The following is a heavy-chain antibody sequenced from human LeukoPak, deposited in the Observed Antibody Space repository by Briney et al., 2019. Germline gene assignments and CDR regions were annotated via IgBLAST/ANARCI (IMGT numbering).Heavy chain of an antibody. CDR2: IYTSGST. V-gene: IGHV4-61*02. CDR1: GGSISSGSYY. D-gene: IGHD1-26*01. CDR3: ARGSVGARVGIDY. J-gene: IGHJ4*02. Sequence: SETLSLTCTVSGGSISSGSYYWGWIRQPAGKGLEWIGRIYTSGSTNYNPSLKSRVTISLDTSKNQFSLKLSSVTAADTAVYYCARGSVGARVGIDYWGQGTLVTVSS.